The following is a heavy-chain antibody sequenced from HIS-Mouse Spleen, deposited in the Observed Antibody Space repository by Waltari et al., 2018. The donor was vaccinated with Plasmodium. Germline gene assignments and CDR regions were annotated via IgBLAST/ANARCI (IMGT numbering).Heavy chain of an antibody. D-gene: IGHD6-13*01. Sequence: EVQLVESGGGLVQPGGSLRLSCAASGFTFSSYWMSWVRQARGRGVEGVANIKQDGSEKYYVDSVKGRFTISRDNAKNSLYLQMNSLRAEDTAVYYCASSWYWYFDLWGRGTLVTVSS. J-gene: IGHJ2*01. V-gene: IGHV3-7*01. CDR3: ASSWYWYFDL. CDR2: IKQDGSEK. CDR1: GFTFSSYW.